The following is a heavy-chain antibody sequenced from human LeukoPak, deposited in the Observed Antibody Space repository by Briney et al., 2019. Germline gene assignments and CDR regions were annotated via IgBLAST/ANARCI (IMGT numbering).Heavy chain of an antibody. Sequence: PSETLSLTCAVYGGSFSGYYWSWIRQPPGKGLEWIGEIIHSGSTNYNPSLKSRVTIPVDTSKNQFSLKLSSVTAADTAVYYCARGERITIFGVVINGSLDYWGQGTLVTVSS. CDR1: GGSFSGYY. CDR3: ARGERITIFGVVINGSLDY. CDR2: IIHSGST. D-gene: IGHD3-3*01. J-gene: IGHJ4*02. V-gene: IGHV4-34*01.